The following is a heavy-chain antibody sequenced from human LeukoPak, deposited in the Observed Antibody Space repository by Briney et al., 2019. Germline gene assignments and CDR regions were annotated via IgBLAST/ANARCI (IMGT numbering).Heavy chain of an antibody. D-gene: IGHD2-8*02. V-gene: IGHV4-4*09. Sequence: SETLSLTCTVSGGSISSYYWSWIRQPPGKGLEWIGYIYSSGSTNYNPSLKSRVTISIDTSKNQFSLKLSSVTAADTAVYCCARHLTGSSVCIEYWGQGTLVTVSS. CDR3: ARHLTGSSVCIEY. CDR2: IYSSGST. J-gene: IGHJ4*02. CDR1: GGSISSYY.